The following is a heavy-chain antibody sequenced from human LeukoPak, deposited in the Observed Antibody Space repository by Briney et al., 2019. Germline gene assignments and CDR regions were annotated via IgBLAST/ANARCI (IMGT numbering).Heavy chain of an antibody. CDR2: INHSGST. CDR3: ARGTSPDY. J-gene: IGHJ4*02. CDR1: GGSLSGYY. Sequence: PSETLSLTCAVYGGSLSGYYWSWIRQPPGKGLEWIGEINHSGSTNYNPSLKSRVTISVDTSKNQFSLKLSSVTAADTAVYYCARGTSPDYWGQGTLVTVSS. V-gene: IGHV4-34*01. D-gene: IGHD2-2*01.